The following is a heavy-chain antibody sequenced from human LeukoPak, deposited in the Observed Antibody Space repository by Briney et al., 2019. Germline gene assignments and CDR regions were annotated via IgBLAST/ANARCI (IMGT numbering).Heavy chain of an antibody. D-gene: IGHD3-3*01. CDR1: GFTFSSYW. CDR2: IKQDGSEK. CDR3: AKEAQEEWLPRGCFDP. V-gene: IGHV3-7*03. J-gene: IGHJ5*02. Sequence: PGGSLRLSCAASGFTFSSYWMSWVRQAPGKGLEWVANIKQDGSEKYYVDSVKGRFTISRDTAKNSLYLQMNSLRAEDTAVYYCAKEAQEEWLPRGCFDPWGQGTLVTVSS.